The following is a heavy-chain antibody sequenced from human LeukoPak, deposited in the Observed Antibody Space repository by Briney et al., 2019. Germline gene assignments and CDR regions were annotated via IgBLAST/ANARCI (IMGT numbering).Heavy chain of an antibody. Sequence: PGGSLRLSCAASGFTVSGDYMSWVRQAPGKGLEWVSVTYSGGTTYYADSVEGRFTISRDNSKNTLYLQMNSLRVEDTAVYYCARGRSRDGYNSLDYWGQGTPVTVSS. CDR2: TYSGGTT. J-gene: IGHJ4*02. V-gene: IGHV3-66*01. CDR1: GFTVSGDY. D-gene: IGHD5-24*01. CDR3: ARGRSRDGYNSLDY.